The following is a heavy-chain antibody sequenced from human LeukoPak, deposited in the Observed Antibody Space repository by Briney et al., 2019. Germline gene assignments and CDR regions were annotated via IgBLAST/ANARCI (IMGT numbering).Heavy chain of an antibody. J-gene: IGHJ4*02. V-gene: IGHV3-53*01. Sequence: GGSLRLSCAASGLTVSRHYMTWVRQAPGKGLEWLSVISTGGSTNYADSVKGRFTISRDNSKNMLYLQMNSLRAEDTAVYYCARDDYYDSSGLDYWGQGTLVAVSS. CDR1: GLTVSRHY. D-gene: IGHD3-22*01. CDR3: ARDDYYDSSGLDY. CDR2: ISTGGST.